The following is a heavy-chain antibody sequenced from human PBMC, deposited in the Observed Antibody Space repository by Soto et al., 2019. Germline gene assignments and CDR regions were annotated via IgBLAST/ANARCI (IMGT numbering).Heavy chain of an antibody. Sequence: QVQLVQSGAEVKKPGASVKVSCKASGYTFTSYGFTWVRQAPGQGLEWMGWFSAYNGNTNYAQKFQGRVTMTTATSTSTAYMELRSLRSDDTAVYYCARGVGYCSSTSCPEPYDFDHWGQGTLVTVSS. CDR3: ARGVGYCSSTSCPEPYDFDH. CDR1: GYTFTSYG. J-gene: IGHJ4*02. D-gene: IGHD2-2*01. CDR2: FSAYNGNT. V-gene: IGHV1-18*01.